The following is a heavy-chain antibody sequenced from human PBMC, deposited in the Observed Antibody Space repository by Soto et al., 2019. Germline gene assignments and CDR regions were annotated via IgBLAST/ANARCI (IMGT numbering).Heavy chain of an antibody. Sequence: QLQLQESGSGLVKPSQTLSLTCAVSGGSISSGGYSWSWIRQPPGKGLEWIGYIYHSGSTYYNPSRKRRVTISADRSKNQFSLKLSSVTAADPAVDHCARVPSPWGQGTLVTVSS. CDR3: ARVPSP. CDR2: IYHSGST. V-gene: IGHV4-30-2*01. J-gene: IGHJ5*02. CDR1: GGSISSGGYS.